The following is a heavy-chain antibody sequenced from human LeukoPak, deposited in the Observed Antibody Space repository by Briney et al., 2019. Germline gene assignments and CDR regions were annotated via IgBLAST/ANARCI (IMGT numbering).Heavy chain of an antibody. CDR1: GFTFSSYA. J-gene: IGHJ5*02. Sequence: GGSLRLSCAASGFTFSSYAMNWVRQAPGKGLEWVSAISGSGGSTYYADSVKGRFTISRDNSKNTLYLQMNSLRAEDTAVYYCARGLPAAPSGWFDPWGQGTLVTVSS. D-gene: IGHD2-2*01. CDR2: ISGSGGST. V-gene: IGHV3-23*01. CDR3: ARGLPAAPSGWFDP.